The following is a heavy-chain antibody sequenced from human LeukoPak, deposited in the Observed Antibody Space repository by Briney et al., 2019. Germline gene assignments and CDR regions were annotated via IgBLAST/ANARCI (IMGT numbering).Heavy chain of an antibody. Sequence: ASVKVSCKASGGTFSSYAISWVRQAPGQGLEWMGGIIPIFGTANYAQKFQGRVTITADESTSTAYMELSGLRSEDTAVYYCARDGGYCSSTSCCTDAFDIWGQGTMVTVSS. CDR2: IIPIFGTA. V-gene: IGHV1-69*13. CDR3: ARDGGYCSSTSCCTDAFDI. D-gene: IGHD2-2*02. CDR1: GGTFSSYA. J-gene: IGHJ3*02.